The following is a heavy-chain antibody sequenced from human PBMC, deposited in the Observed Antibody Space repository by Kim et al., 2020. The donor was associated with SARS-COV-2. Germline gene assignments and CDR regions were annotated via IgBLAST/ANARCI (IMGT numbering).Heavy chain of an antibody. J-gene: IGHJ3*02. CDR3: ARPTVVTGAFDI. V-gene: IGHV5-51*01. D-gene: IGHD2-15*01. Sequence: RSRPSFQGQVTISADTSISTAYLQWSSLKASDTAMYYCARPTVVTGAFDIWGQGTMVTVSS.